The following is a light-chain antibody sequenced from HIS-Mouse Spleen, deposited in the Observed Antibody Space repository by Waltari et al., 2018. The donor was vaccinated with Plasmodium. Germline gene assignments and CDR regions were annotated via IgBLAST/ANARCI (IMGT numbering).Light chain of an antibody. CDR2: KDS. J-gene: IGLJ3*02. Sequence: SYELTQPPSVSVSPGQTARITCSGDALPKQYAYWYQQKPGQAPVLVIYKDSERPSGIPERVSGSSSGTTVTLNISGVQAEDEADYDCQSADSSGTPNWVFGGGTKLTVL. V-gene: IGLV3-25*03. CDR3: QSADSSGTPNWV. CDR1: ALPKQY.